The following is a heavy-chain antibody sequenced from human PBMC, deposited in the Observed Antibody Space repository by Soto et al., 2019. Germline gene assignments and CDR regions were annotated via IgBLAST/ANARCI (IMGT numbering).Heavy chain of an antibody. Sequence: SETLSLTCTVSGGSISSSSYYWGWIRQPPGKGLEWIGSIYYSGSTYYNPSLKSRVTISVDTSKNQFSLKLSSVTAADTAVYYCARTAGEQQLVVRYYYGMGVWGQGTTVTVSS. J-gene: IGHJ6*02. CDR1: GGSISSSSYY. D-gene: IGHD6-13*01. V-gene: IGHV4-39*01. CDR3: ARTAGEQQLVVRYYYGMGV. CDR2: IYYSGST.